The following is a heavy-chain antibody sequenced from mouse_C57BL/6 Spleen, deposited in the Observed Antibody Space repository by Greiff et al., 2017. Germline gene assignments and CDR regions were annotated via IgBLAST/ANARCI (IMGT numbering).Heavy chain of an antibody. CDR2: ISDGGSYT. CDR3: ARDFITTVVAHWYFDV. J-gene: IGHJ1*03. CDR1: GFTFSSYA. Sequence: EVKLVESGGGLVKPGGSLKLSCAASGFTFSSYAMSWVRQTPEKRLEWVATISDGGSYTYYPDNVKGRFTISRDNAKNNLYLQMSHLTSEDTAMYYCARDFITTVVAHWYFDVWGTGTTVTVSS. V-gene: IGHV5-4*01. D-gene: IGHD1-1*01.